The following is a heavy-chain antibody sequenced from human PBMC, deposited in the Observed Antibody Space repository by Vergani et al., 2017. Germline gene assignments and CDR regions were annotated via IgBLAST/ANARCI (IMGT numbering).Heavy chain of an antibody. CDR1: GFTFSSYG. D-gene: IGHD3-3*01. CDR3: ARPRSIFGVVISNPVDY. Sequence: QVQLVESGGGVVQPGRSLRLSCAASGFTFSSYGIHWVRQAPGKGLEWVAVISYDGSNKYYADSVKGRFTISRDNSKNTLYLQMNSLRAEDTAVYYCARPRSIFGVVISNPVDYWGQGTLVTVSS. V-gene: IGHV3-30*03. J-gene: IGHJ4*02. CDR2: ISYDGSNK.